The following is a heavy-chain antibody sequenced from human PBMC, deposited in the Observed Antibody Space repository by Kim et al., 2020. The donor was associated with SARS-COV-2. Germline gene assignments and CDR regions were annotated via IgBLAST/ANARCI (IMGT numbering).Heavy chain of an antibody. CDR3: ARCESTYYYAMDV. CDR1: GDSISSYY. Sequence: SETLSLTCNVSGDSISSYYWSWIRQPPGKGLEWIGYIYYTGSTNYSPPLKSRVTISVDTFKNQFFLLLNSVTAADTAVYYCARCESTYYYAMDVWGQGTTVTVSS. V-gene: IGHV4-59*08. CDR2: IYYTGST. J-gene: IGHJ6*02.